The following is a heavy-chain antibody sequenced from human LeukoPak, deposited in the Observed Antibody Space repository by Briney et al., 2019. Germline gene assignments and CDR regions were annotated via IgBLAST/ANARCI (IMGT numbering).Heavy chain of an antibody. D-gene: IGHD3-22*01. V-gene: IGHV1-24*01. CDR3: AQQGYYDSSGYYYDWFDP. CDR2: FDPEDGET. CDR1: GYTLTELS. J-gene: IGHJ5*02. Sequence: ASVKVSCKVSGYTLTELSMHWVRQAPGKGLEWMGGFDPEDGETIYAQKFQGRVTMTEDTSTDTAYMELSSPRSEDTAVYYCAQQGYYDSSGYYYDWFDPWGQGTLVTVSS.